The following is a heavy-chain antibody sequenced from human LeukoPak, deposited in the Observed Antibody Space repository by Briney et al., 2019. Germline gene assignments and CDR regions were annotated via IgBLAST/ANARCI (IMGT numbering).Heavy chain of an antibody. CDR2: ISYDGSNK. Sequence: GGSLRLSCAASGFTFSSYGMHWVRQAPGKGLEWVAVISYDGSNKYYADSVKGRFTISRDNSKNTLYLQMNSLRAEDTAVYYCAKKWGSGWQRHEPSYFDYWGQGTLVTVSS. J-gene: IGHJ4*02. D-gene: IGHD6-19*01. CDR3: AKKWGSGWQRHEPSYFDY. V-gene: IGHV3-30*18. CDR1: GFTFSSYG.